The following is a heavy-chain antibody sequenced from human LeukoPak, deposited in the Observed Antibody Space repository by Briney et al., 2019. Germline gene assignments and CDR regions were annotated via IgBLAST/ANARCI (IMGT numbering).Heavy chain of an antibody. CDR3: ASPIGDCSSTSCSPVFDYYYGMDV. CDR1: GGTFSSYT. Sequence: SVKVSCKASGGTFSSYTISWVRQAPGQGLEWMGRIIPILGIASYAQKFQGRVTITADKSTSTAYMELSSLRSEDTAVYYCASPIGDCSSTSCSPVFDYYYGMDVWGQGTTVTVSS. V-gene: IGHV1-69*02. CDR2: IIPILGIA. D-gene: IGHD2-2*01. J-gene: IGHJ6*02.